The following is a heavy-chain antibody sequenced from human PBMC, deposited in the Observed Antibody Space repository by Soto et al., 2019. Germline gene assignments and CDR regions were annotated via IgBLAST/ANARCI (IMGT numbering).Heavy chain of an antibody. V-gene: IGHV4-34*01. J-gene: IGHJ5*02. CDR2: INHSGST. D-gene: IGHD2-2*01. Sequence: SETMSLTCAVDGGSFSGYDWSWIRQHPGKGLEWIGEINHSGSTNYNPSLKSRVTISVDTSKNQFSLKLSSVTAADTAVYYCARGTSIVVVPAAIGWFDPWGQGTLVTVSS. CDR3: ARGTSIVVVPAAIGWFDP. CDR1: GGSFSGYD.